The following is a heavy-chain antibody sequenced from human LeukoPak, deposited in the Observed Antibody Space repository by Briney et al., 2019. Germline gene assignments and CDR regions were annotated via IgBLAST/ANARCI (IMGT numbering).Heavy chain of an antibody. V-gene: IGHV3-23*01. CDR1: GFTFSSYA. CDR3: AKVPLIVVVTAIHFQH. CDR2: ISGSGGST. J-gene: IGHJ1*01. Sequence: GGSLRLSCAASGFTFSSYAMSWVRQAPGKGLEWVSAISGSGGSTYYADSVKGRFTISRDNSKNTLYLQMNGLRAEDTAVYYCAKVPLIVVVTAIHFQHWGQGTLVTVSS. D-gene: IGHD2-21*02.